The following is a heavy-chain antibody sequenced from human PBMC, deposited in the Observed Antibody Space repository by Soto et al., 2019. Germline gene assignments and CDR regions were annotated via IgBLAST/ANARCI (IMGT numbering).Heavy chain of an antibody. J-gene: IGHJ6*03. CDR1: GGSISSYY. CDR2: IYYSGST. V-gene: IGHV4-59*08. CDR3: ARLAGYCSGGTCSEYYYYYMDV. Sequence: SETLSLTCTVSGGSISSYYWSWVRQPPGKGLEWIGYIYYSGSTNYNPSLKSRVAISVDASKNQFSLKLSSVTAADTAVYYCARLAGYCSGGTCSEYYYYYMDVWGKGTTVTVSS. D-gene: IGHD2-15*01.